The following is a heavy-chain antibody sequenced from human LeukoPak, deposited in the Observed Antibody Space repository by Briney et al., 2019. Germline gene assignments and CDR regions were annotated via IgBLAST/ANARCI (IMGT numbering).Heavy chain of an antibody. CDR3: ARAKSCSGGSCYSANWFDP. J-gene: IGHJ5*02. V-gene: IGHV4-4*02. Sequence: SETLSLTCAVSGGSISSSNWWSWVRQPPGKGLEWIGEIYHSGSTNYNPSLKSRVTISVDKSKNQFSLKLSSVTAADTAVYYCARAKSCSGGSCYSANWFDPWGQGTLVTVSS. D-gene: IGHD2-15*01. CDR2: IYHSGST. CDR1: GGSISSSNW.